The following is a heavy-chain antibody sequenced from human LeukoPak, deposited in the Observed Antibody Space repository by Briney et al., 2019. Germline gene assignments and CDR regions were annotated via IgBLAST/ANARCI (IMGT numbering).Heavy chain of an antibody. CDR2: IYTSGST. D-gene: IGHD6-6*01. V-gene: IGHV4-4*09. CDR3: ARSIDYYYYMGV. J-gene: IGHJ6*03. Sequence: PSETLSFTCTVSGGSISSYYWSWIRQPPGKGLEWIGYIYTSGSTNYNPSLKSRVTISVDTSKNQFSLKLSSVTAADTAVYYCARSIDYYYYMGVWGKGTTVTVSS. CDR1: GGSISSYY.